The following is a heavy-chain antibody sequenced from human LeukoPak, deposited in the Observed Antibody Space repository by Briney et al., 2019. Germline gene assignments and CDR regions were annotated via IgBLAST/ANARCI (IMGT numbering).Heavy chain of an antibody. CDR1: GFTFSSYA. CDR2: ISSSGGST. D-gene: IGHD2-2*01. CDR3: AKVPAAYYFDY. Sequence: GGSLRLSCAASGFTFSSYAMSWVRQAPGKGLGWVSAISSSGGSTYYADSVKGRFTISRENSKNTQYLQMNSLRAEDTAVYYCAKVPAAYYFDYWGQGTLVTVSS. V-gene: IGHV3-23*01. J-gene: IGHJ4*02.